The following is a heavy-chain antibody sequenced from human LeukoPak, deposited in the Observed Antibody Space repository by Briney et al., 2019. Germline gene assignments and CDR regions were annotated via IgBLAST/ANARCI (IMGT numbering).Heavy chain of an antibody. J-gene: IGHJ4*02. V-gene: IGHV3-48*02. Sequence: PGGSLRLSCAASGFTFNIYNMNWVRQAPGKGRECVSYISSSSNTIYYTDSVKGRFTISRENAKNSLYLQMNSLRDEDTAVYYCARTYYDYYDSSGYYYLWDYWGQGTLVTVSS. D-gene: IGHD3-22*01. CDR1: GFTFNIYN. CDR2: ISSSSNTI. CDR3: ARTYYDYYDSSGYYYLWDY.